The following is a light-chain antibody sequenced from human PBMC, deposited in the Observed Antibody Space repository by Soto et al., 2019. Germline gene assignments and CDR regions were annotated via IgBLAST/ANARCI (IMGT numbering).Light chain of an antibody. CDR2: DVS. CDR1: SSDAGGYNY. CDR3: SSYTSSSTSLYV. J-gene: IGLJ1*01. Sequence: QSVLTQPASVSGSPGQSITISCTGTSSDAGGYNYVSWYQQHPGKAPKLMIYDVSNRPSGVSNRFSGSKSGNTAPLTISGLQSEDEADYYCSSYTSSSTSLYVFGTGTKVTVL. V-gene: IGLV2-14*01.